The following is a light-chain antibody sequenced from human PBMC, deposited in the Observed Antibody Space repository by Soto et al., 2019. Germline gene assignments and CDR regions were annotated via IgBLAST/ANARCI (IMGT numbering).Light chain of an antibody. V-gene: IGKV1-5*01. Sequence: DIQMTQSPSSLSASVGDRVSITCRASQSISSWLAWYQQKPGKAPKLLMFDTFSLESGVPSRFSGRGYGTEFTLTISSLQPDDSGTYYCQQYSSYSYTFGQGTRLEIK. J-gene: IGKJ5*01. CDR1: QSISSW. CDR2: DTF. CDR3: QQYSSYSYT.